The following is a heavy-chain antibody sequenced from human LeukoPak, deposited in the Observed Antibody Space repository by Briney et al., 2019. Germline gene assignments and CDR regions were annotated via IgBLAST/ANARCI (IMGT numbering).Heavy chain of an antibody. CDR2: IYTSGRT. J-gene: IGHJ4*02. CDR3: ARAHSGWDYFDY. D-gene: IGHD3-10*01. CDR1: SGSISTFY. Sequence: PSETLSLTCTVSSGSISTFYWSWIRLPAGKGLEWIGRIYTSGRTNYNPSLKSRVTISLDTSKNQFSLNLSSVTAADTAVYFCARAHSGWDYFDYWGQGTLVTVCS. V-gene: IGHV4-4*07.